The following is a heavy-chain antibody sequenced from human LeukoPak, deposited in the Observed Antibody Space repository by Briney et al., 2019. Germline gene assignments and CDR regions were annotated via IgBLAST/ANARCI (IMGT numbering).Heavy chain of an antibody. CDR2: IYTSGST. D-gene: IGHD3-22*01. CDR3: ARGGNYYDSSGYYYKVIDY. J-gene: IGHJ4*02. Sequence: SETLSLTCTVAGGSISSGSYYWSWIRQPAGNGLEWIGRIYTSGSTNYNPSLKSRVTISVDTSKNQFSLKLSSVTAADTAVYYCARGGNYYDSSGYYYKVIDYWGQGTLVTVSS. V-gene: IGHV4-61*02. CDR1: GGSISSGSYY.